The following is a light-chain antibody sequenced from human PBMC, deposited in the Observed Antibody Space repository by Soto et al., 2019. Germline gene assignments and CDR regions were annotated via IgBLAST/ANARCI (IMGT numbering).Light chain of an antibody. J-gene: IGKJ1*01. CDR3: QQYGISPRT. CDR1: QNVNNY. Sequence: EIVLTQSPGTLSLSPGQRATLSCRASQNVNNYLAWYQHKPGQAPRLLIYGVSSRATGIPDRFSGSGSGTDFTLTISRLEPEDFAVYYCQQYGISPRTFGQGTKVDIK. V-gene: IGKV3-20*01. CDR2: GVS.